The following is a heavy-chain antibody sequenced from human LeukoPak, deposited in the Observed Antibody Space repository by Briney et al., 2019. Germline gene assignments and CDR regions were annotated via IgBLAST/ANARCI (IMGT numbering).Heavy chain of an antibody. V-gene: IGHV3-30*02. CDR1: GFTFSSYG. CDR3: AKVTVVVVAATPSDY. CDR2: IRYDGSNK. Sequence: PGGSLRLSCAASGFTFSSYGMHWVRQAPGKGLEWVAFIRYDGSNKYYADSVKGRFTISRDNSKNTLYLQMNSLRAEDTAVYYCAKVTVVVVAATPSDYWGQGTLVIVSS. D-gene: IGHD2-15*01. J-gene: IGHJ4*02.